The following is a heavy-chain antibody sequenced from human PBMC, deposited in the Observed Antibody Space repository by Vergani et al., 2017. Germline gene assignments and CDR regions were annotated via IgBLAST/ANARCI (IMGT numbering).Heavy chain of an antibody. CDR3: AIDRGVVVVVAASDAFDR. V-gene: IGHV1-2*04. D-gene: IGHD2-15*01. J-gene: IGHJ3*02. CDR2: IKPNSGGT. CDR1: GYTFTGYY. Sequence: QVQLVQSGAEVKKPGASVKVSCKASGYTFTGYYMHWVRQAPGQGLEWMGWIKPNSGGTNYAQKFQGWVTMTRDTSASTAYMEMGSLRSEDTAVYYCAIDRGVVVVVAASDAFDRGSQGRMVTVSS.